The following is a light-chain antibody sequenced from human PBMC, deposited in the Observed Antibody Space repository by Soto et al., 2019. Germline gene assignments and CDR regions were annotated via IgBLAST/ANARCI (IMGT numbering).Light chain of an antibody. J-gene: IGKJ3*01. CDR1: QSINNW. Sequence: IQMTQSPSTLSASVGDRVTIICRASQSINNWLAWYQQKPCRAPNLLIYKASTLERGVPSRFSGSGSGPEFTLTISSLQTDDFATYYCQQYDSYPRAFGPGTTVNIK. CDR2: KAS. V-gene: IGKV1-5*03. CDR3: QQYDSYPRA.